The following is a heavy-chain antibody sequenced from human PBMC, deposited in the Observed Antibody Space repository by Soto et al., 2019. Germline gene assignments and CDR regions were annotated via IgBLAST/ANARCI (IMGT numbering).Heavy chain of an antibody. CDR2: IYYIGST. J-gene: IGHJ6*03. CDR1: GGSISSYY. CDR3: ARLKVGFTVTTTNPKLNYYYYYMDV. Sequence: SETLSLTCTVSGGSISSYYWSWIRQPPGKGLEWIGYIYYIGSTNYNPSLKSRVTISVDTSKNQFSLKLSSVTAADTAVYYCARLKVGFTVTTTNPKLNYYYYYMDVWGKGTTVTVSS. V-gene: IGHV4-59*08. D-gene: IGHD4-17*01.